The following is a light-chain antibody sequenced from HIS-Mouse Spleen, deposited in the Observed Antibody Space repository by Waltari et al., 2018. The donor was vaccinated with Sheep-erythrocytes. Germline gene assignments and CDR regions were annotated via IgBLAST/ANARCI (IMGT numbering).Light chain of an antibody. CDR1: SSNIGSNT. V-gene: IGLV1-44*01. CDR2: EGS. Sequence: QSVLTQPPSASGTPGQRVTISCSGSSSNIGSNTVNWYQQLPGTAPKLMIYEGSKRAVGVSNRFSGSKSGNTASLTISGLQAEDEADYYCCSYAGSSTPWVFGGGTKLTVL. J-gene: IGLJ3*02. CDR3: CSYAGSSTPWV.